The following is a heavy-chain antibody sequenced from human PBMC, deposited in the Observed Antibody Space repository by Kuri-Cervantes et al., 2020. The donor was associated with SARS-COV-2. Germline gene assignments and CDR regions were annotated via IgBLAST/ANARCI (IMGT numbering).Heavy chain of an antibody. CDR2: INPSGGST. CDR1: GYTFTSYY. V-gene: IGHV1-46*01. D-gene: IGHD3-10*01. Sequence: ASVKVSCKASGYTFTSYYMHWVRQAPGQGLEWMGIINPSGGSTSYAQKFQGRVTMTRDTSTSTVHMELSSLRSEDTAVYYCARPSYYGSGSYYNPFDYWGQGTLVTVSS. CDR3: ARPSYYGSGSYYNPFDY. J-gene: IGHJ4*02.